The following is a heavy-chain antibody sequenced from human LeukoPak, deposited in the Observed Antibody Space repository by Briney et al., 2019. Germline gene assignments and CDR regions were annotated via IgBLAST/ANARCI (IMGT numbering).Heavy chain of an antibody. CDR3: ARELYGDYGLLGY. CDR2: INPNSGGT. J-gene: IGHJ4*02. CDR1: GYTFTGYY. Sequence: GASVKVSCKASGYTFTGYYMHWVRQAPGQGLEWMGWINPNSGGTNYAQKLQGRVTMTRDTSISTAYMELSRLRSDDTAVYYCARELYGDYGLLGYWGQGTLVTVSS. V-gene: IGHV1-2*02. D-gene: IGHD4-17*01.